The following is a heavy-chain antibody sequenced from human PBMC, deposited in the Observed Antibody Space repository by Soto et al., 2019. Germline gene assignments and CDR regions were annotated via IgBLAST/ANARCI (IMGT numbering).Heavy chain of an antibody. CDR2: ISPKSGGT. CDR3: ARPPGYISDWYYFDL. J-gene: IGHJ4*02. V-gene: IGHV1-2*02. D-gene: IGHD3-9*01. CDR1: GYRFIDYY. Sequence: GASVKVSCKASGYRFIDYYIHCVRQAPGQGFEWMGRISPKSGGTNYAQKFEGRVTMTWDTSLNTAYMELSSLISDDTAVYYCARPPGYISDWYYFDLWGQGTLVTVSS.